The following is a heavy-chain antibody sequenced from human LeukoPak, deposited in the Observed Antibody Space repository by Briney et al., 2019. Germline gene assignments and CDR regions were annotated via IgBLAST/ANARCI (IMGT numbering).Heavy chain of an antibody. CDR2: ISSSGSTI. CDR1: GFTFSSYE. J-gene: IGHJ4*02. V-gene: IGHV3-48*03. CDR3: ARVTGNIDY. Sequence: PGGSLRLSCAASGFTFSSYEMNWVRQAPGKGLEWVSYISSSGSTIYYADSVKGRFTISRDNSKNTLYLQMNSLRAEDTAVYYCARVTGNIDYWGQGTLVTVSS. D-gene: IGHD3-9*01.